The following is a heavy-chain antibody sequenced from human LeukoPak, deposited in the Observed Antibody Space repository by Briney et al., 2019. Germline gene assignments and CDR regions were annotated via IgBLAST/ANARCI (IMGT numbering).Heavy chain of an antibody. V-gene: IGHV3-64D*09. CDR1: GFTFSSYA. J-gene: IGHJ4*02. CDR3: VKEYGDILTGYSHYFDY. D-gene: IGHD3-9*01. CDR2: ISSNGGST. Sequence: GGSLRLSCSASGFTFSSYAMHWVRQAPGKGLEYVSAISSNGGSTYYAGSVKGRFTISRDNSKNTLYLQMSSLRAEDTAVYYCVKEYGDILTGYSHYFDYWGQGTLVTVSS.